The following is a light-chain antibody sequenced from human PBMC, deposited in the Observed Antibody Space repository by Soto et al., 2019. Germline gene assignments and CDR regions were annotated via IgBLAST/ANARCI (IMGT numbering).Light chain of an antibody. CDR1: SSDVGTYNR. V-gene: IGLV2-18*02. CDR2: EVN. CDR3: SPYTSSSTLL. Sequence: QSALTQPPSVSGSPGQSVTISCTGTSSDVGTYNRVSWYQEPPGTAPKLMIYEVNNRPSGVPDRFSGSKSGNTASLTISGLQAEDEADYYCSPYTSSSTLLFGGGTKVTVL. J-gene: IGLJ2*01.